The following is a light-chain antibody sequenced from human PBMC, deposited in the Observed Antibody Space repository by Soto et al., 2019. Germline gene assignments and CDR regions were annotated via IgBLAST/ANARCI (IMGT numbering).Light chain of an antibody. CDR1: SSDVGGYNY. Sequence: QSVLTQPASVSGSPGQSITISCTGTSSDVGGYNYVSWYQQHPGKAPKLMIYDVSKRPSGVSNRFSGSKSGNTASLTISGLQAEDEADYYCSSKRGSTGVFGTGTKVTVL. CDR2: DVS. V-gene: IGLV2-14*01. J-gene: IGLJ1*01. CDR3: SSKRGSTGV.